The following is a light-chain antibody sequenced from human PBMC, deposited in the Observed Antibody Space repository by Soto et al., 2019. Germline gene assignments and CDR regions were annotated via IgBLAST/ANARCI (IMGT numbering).Light chain of an antibody. V-gene: IGKV3-15*01. CDR2: GAS. J-gene: IGKJ4*01. CDR1: QDVSSN. CDR3: QQYIRWPLT. Sequence: EMVVTQSPATLSVSRGERATLSCRASQDVSSNLAWYQQKPGQAPSLLIYGASTRATGTPARFSGSGSGTEFTLTISSLQSEDYAVYFCQQYIRWPLTFGGGTKVEI.